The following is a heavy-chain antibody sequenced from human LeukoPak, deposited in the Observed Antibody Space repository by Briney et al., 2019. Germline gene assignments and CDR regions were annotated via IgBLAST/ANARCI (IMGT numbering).Heavy chain of an antibody. V-gene: IGHV3-23*01. CDR1: GFTFSSYA. Sequence: GGSLRLSCAASGFTFSSYAMSWVRRAPGKGLEWVSAISGSGGSTYYADSVKGRFTISRDNSKNTLYLQMNSLRAEDTAVYYCAKDSRNYFSPDYWGQGTLVTVSS. CDR2: ISGSGGST. D-gene: IGHD1-7*01. J-gene: IGHJ4*02. CDR3: AKDSRNYFSPDY.